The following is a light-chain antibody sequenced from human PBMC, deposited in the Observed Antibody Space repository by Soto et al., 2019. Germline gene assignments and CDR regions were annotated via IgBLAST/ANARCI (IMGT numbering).Light chain of an antibody. J-gene: IGLJ3*02. CDR2: EDN. CDR1: SGSIASNY. CDR3: QSYDSSNHKV. V-gene: IGLV6-57*03. Sequence: NFMLTQPHSVSESPGKTVTISCTRSSGSIASNYVQWYQQRPGSAPTTVIYEDNQRPSGVPDRFSGSIDSSSNSASLTISGLKTEDEADYCCQSYDSSNHKVFGGGTKVTVL.